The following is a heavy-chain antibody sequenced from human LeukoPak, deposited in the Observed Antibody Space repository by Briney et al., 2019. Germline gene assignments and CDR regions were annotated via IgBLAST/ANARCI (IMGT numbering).Heavy chain of an antibody. J-gene: IGHJ4*02. Sequence: TSQTLSLTCTVSGCSISSGGYYWSWIRQHPGKGLEWIGYIYYSGSTYYNPSLKSRVTISVDTSKNQFSLKLSSVTAADTAVYYCAREKSYYYGSGTMGVDYWGQGTLVTVSS. CDR2: IYYSGST. D-gene: IGHD3-10*01. V-gene: IGHV4-31*03. CDR3: AREKSYYYGSGTMGVDY. CDR1: GCSISSGGYY.